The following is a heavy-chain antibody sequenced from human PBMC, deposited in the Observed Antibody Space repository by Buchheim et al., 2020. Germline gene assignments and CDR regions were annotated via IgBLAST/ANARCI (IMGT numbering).Heavy chain of an antibody. V-gene: IGHV4-34*01. CDR3: ARAPQKALDYYGMDV. D-gene: IGHD1-1*01. CDR1: GGSFSGYY. CDR2: INHSGST. Sequence: QVQLQQWGAGLLKPSETLSLTCAVYGGSFSGYYWSWIRQPPGKGLEWIGEINHSGSTNYNPSLKSRVTISVDTSKHQFSLKLSSVTAADTAVYYCARAPQKALDYYGMDVWGQGTT. J-gene: IGHJ6*02.